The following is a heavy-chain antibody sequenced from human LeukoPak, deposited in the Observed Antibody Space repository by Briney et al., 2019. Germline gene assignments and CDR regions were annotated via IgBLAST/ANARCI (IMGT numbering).Heavy chain of an antibody. Sequence: GGSLRLSCAASGFTFSSYSMNWVRQAPGKGREWVSSISSSSSYIYYADSVKGRFTISRDNAKNSLYLQMNSLRAEDTAVYYCGRAELRSYGMDVWGQGGTVTVSS. CDR3: GRAELRSYGMDV. D-gene: IGHD1-7*01. CDR2: ISSSSSYI. J-gene: IGHJ6*02. CDR1: GFTFSSYS. V-gene: IGHV3-21*01.